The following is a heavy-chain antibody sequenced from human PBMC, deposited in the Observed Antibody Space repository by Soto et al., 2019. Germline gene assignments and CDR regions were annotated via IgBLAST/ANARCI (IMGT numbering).Heavy chain of an antibody. CDR3: AREGVTNYPDYYFDL. D-gene: IGHD4-4*01. J-gene: IGHJ4*01. CDR1: GFAFYYDN. CDR2: ISGSGIDI. Sequence: PGRSMRLPCAPSGFAFYYDNINWVRHAPGRGLEWVSSISGSGIDIHFTDSVTGRFTISRDNAKTSLYLQMDSLRPEDTAIYYCAREGVTNYPDYYFDLWGHGALVTVSS. V-gene: IGHV3-21*01.